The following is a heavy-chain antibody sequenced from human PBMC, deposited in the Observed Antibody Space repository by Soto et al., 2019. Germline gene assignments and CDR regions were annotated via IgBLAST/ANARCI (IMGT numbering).Heavy chain of an antibody. Sequence: AAVKVSCKVSGYTLTELSMHWVRQAPGKGLEWMGGFNPEDGETIYAQKFQGRVTMTEDTSTDTAYMELSSLRSEDTAVYYCATIFGGGPDVNWFDPWGQGTLVTVSS. D-gene: IGHD2-15*01. CDR2: FNPEDGET. CDR3: ATIFGGGPDVNWFDP. J-gene: IGHJ5*02. CDR1: GYTLTELS. V-gene: IGHV1-24*01.